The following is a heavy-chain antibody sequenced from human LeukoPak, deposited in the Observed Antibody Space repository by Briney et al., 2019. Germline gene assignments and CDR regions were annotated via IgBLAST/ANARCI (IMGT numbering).Heavy chain of an antibody. V-gene: IGHV1-24*01. CDR2: FDPEDGET. J-gene: IGHJ3*02. D-gene: IGHD4-17*01. CDR3: ATQPIRDYEDAFDI. Sequence: ASVKVSCKVSGYTLTELSMHWVRQAPGKGLEWMGGFDPEDGETIYPQKFQGRVTMTEDTSTDTAYMELSSLRSEDTAVYYCATQPIRDYEDAFDIWGQGTMVTVSS. CDR1: GYTLTELS.